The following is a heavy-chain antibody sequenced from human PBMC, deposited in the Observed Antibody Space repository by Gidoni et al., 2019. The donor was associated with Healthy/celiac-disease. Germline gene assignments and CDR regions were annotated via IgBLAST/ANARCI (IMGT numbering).Heavy chain of an antibody. D-gene: IGHD4-4*01. J-gene: IGHJ5*02. CDR1: GYSFTSYY. CDR2: INPSGGST. V-gene: IGHV1-46*03. CDR3: ARARRLQYNWFDP. Sequence: VQLVQSGAEVKKPGASVKVSCTASGYSFTSYYMHWVRQAPGQGLEWMGIINPSGGSTSYAQKFQGRVTMTRDTSTSTVYMELSSLRSEDTAVYYCARARRLQYNWFDPWGQGTLVTVSS.